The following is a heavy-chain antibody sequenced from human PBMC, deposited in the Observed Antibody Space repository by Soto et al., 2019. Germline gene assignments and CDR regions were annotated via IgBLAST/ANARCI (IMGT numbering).Heavy chain of an antibody. J-gene: IGHJ4*02. CDR3: ARDQLGVVIMSYYFDY. Sequence: GWSLRLSCASSVFTFISYAMHWVRQAPGKGLEWVAVISYDGSNKYYADSVKGRFTISRDNSKNTLYLQMNSLRAEDTAVYYCARDQLGVVIMSYYFDYWGQGTLVTVSS. D-gene: IGHD3-3*01. CDR2: ISYDGSNK. V-gene: IGHV3-30-3*01. CDR1: VFTFISYA.